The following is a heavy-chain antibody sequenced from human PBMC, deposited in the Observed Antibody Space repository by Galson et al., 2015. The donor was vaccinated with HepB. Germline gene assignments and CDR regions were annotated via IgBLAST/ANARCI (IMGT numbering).Heavy chain of an antibody. J-gene: IGHJ3*02. V-gene: IGHV3-21*01. Sequence: SLRLSCAASGFTFGSYSMNWVRQAPGKGLEWVSSISSSSSYIYYADSVKGRFTISRDNAKNSLYLQMNGLRAEDTAVYYCARDQRSGRLRYAFDIWGQGTMVTVSS. CDR3: ARDQRSGRLRYAFDI. CDR1: GFTFGSYS. D-gene: IGHD1-26*01. CDR2: ISSSSSYI.